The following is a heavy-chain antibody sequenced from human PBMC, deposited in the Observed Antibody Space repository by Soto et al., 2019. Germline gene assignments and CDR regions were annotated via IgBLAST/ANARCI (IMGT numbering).Heavy chain of an antibody. J-gene: IGHJ4*02. CDR3: ASEVWYCSSTSCPFDY. CDR2: ISAYNGNT. D-gene: IGHD2-2*01. CDR1: GYTFTSYG. Sequence: ASVKVSCKASGYTFTSYGISWVRQAPGQGLEWMGWISAYNGNTNYAQKLQGRVTMTTDTSTSTAYMELRSLRSDDTAVYYCASEVWYCSSTSCPFDYWGQGTLVTVSS. V-gene: IGHV1-18*04.